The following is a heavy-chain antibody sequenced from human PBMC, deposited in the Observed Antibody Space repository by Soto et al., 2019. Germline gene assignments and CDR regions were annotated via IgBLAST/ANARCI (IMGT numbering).Heavy chain of an antibody. CDR1: GYTFTSYY. V-gene: IGHV1-46*01. Sequence: GASVKVSCKASGYTFTSYYMHWVRQAPGQGLEWMGIINPSGGSTSYAQKFQGRVTMTRDTSTSTVYMELSSLRSEDTAVYYCARDGFRPLSGSYYNQVDYWGQGTLVTVSS. CDR3: ARDGFRPLSGSYYNQVDY. CDR2: INPSGGST. D-gene: IGHD3-10*01. J-gene: IGHJ4*02.